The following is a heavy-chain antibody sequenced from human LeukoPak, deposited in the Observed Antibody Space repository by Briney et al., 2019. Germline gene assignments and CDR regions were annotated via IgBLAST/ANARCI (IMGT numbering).Heavy chain of an antibody. J-gene: IGHJ6*04. Sequence: PPGGSLRLSCAASGFTFSSYEMNWVRQAPGKGLEWVSYISSSGSTIYYADSVKGRFTISRDNAKNSLYLQMNSLRAEDTAVYYCARVTDYYYYGMDVWGKGTTVTVSS. V-gene: IGHV3-48*03. CDR1: GFTFSSYE. D-gene: IGHD4-11*01. CDR3: ARVTDYYYYGMDV. CDR2: ISSSGSTI.